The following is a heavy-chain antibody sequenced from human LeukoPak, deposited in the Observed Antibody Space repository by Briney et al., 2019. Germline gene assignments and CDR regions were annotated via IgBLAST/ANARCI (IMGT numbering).Heavy chain of an antibody. CDR2: IYYSGST. Sequence: SETLSLTCTVSGGSISSYYWSWIRQPPGKGLEWIGYIYYSGSTNYNPSLKSRVTISVDTSKNQFSLKLSSVTAADTAVYYCASPWYYGSGSYYYWGQGTLVTVSS. CDR3: ASPWYYGSGSYYY. CDR1: GGSISSYY. D-gene: IGHD3-10*01. V-gene: IGHV4-59*12. J-gene: IGHJ4*02.